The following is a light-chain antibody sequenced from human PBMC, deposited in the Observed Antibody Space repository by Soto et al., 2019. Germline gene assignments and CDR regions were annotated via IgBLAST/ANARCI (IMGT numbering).Light chain of an antibody. CDR1: QSIGDL. V-gene: IGKV1-5*03. CDR2: KAS. J-gene: IGKJ1*01. Sequence: DIQMTQSPSTLSASVEDRVTITCRASQSIGDLLAWYQQKPGEAPKLLIYKASYLESGVPSRFSGSGSGTEFTLTIRSLQPEDLATYYCQHYSAFSVTFGQGTKVEIK. CDR3: QHYSAFSVT.